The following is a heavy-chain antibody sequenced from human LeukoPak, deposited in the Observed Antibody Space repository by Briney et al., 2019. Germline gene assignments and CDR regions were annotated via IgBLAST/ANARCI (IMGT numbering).Heavy chain of an antibody. CDR2: ISYSGST. Sequence: SETLSLTCTVSGGSISSYYWNWIRQPPGKGLEWIGHISYSGSTNYNPSLKSRLTISVDTSKNQFSLKLSSVTAADTAIYYCARTPPIEPYYYVDVWGTGTTVAVSS. J-gene: IGHJ6*03. CDR3: ARTPPIEPYYYVDV. D-gene: IGHD2-15*01. CDR1: GGSISSYY. V-gene: IGHV4-59*08.